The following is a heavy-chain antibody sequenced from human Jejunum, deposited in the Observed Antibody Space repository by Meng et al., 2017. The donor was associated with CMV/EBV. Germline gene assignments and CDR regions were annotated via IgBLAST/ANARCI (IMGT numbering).Heavy chain of an antibody. CDR2: IRHDGSED. J-gene: IGHJ4*02. CDR1: GLPFNIYD. D-gene: IGHD2-15*01. V-gene: IGHV3-30*02. CDR3: TKGGFDS. Sequence: VESGGCVVQPGWTLRLSVVTSGLPFNIYDMHWVRQAPGKGLDWVTCIRHDGSEDFYVDSVKGRFTISRDNSKNTLYLQMNSLRVDDSALYYCTKGGFDSWGQGTLVTVSS.